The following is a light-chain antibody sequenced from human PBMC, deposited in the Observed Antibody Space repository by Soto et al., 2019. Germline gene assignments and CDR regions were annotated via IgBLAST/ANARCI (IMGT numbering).Light chain of an antibody. CDR1: QGISSY. CDR3: QQYYSYPPGT. J-gene: IGKJ1*01. CDR2: AAS. V-gene: IGKV1-8*01. Sequence: AIRMTQSPSSLSASTGDRVTITCRASQGISSYLAWYQQKPGKAPKLLIYAASTLQSGVPSRFSGSGSGTDFTLTISYLQSEDFATYYCQQYYSYPPGTFGQGTKV.